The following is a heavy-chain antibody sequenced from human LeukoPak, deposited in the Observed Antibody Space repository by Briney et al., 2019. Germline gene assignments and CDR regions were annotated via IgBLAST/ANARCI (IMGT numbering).Heavy chain of an antibody. V-gene: IGHV4-34*01. D-gene: IGHD3-10*01. CDR2: IHHSGST. J-gene: IGHJ4*02. CDR1: GGSFSAYY. Sequence: PSETLSLTCAVYGGSFSAYYWRWIRQPPGKGLEWIGKIHHSGSTNYNPSLKSRVTISVDTSKNQFSLKLSSVTAADTAVYYCATLYGSGINYWGQGTLVTVSS. CDR3: ATLYGSGINY.